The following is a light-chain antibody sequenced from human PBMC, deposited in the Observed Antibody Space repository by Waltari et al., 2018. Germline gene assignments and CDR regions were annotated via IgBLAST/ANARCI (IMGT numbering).Light chain of an antibody. Sequence: DIVMTQSPDSLAVSLGERATINCKSRQSVLYRSNHKNYLAWYQQKPGQPPRLLIYWAATRESGVPDRFSGSGSGTDFTLTISSLQAEDVAVYYCQQYYSSPPAFGQGTKVEIK. CDR3: QQYYSSPPA. CDR1: QSVLYRSNHKNY. CDR2: WAA. V-gene: IGKV4-1*01. J-gene: IGKJ1*01.